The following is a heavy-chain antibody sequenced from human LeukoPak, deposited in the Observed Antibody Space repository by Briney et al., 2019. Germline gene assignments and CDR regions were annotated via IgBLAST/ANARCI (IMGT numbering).Heavy chain of an antibody. Sequence: PSETLSLICAVSGGSISSGGYSWSWIRQPPGKVLEWIGYIYHSGSTYYNPSLKSRVTISVDRSKNQFSLKLSSVTAADTAVYYCARSRVATIWFNWFDPWGQGTLVTVSS. D-gene: IGHD5-12*01. CDR1: GGSISSGGYS. V-gene: IGHV4-30-2*01. CDR2: IYHSGST. CDR3: ARSRVATIWFNWFDP. J-gene: IGHJ5*02.